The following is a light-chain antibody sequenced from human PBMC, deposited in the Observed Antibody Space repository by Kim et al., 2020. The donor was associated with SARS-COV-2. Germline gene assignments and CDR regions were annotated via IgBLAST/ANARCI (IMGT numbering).Light chain of an antibody. CDR3: QTWATGIEV. Sequence: QLVLTQSPSASASLGASVKLTCTLSSGHSTYAVAWHQQQPEKGPRFLMKLRSDGSHTKGDGIPDRFSGSSSGAERYLTISSLQSEDEADYYCQTWATGIEVFGGGTQLTVL. CDR2: LRSDGSH. CDR1: SGHSTYA. V-gene: IGLV4-69*01. J-gene: IGLJ3*02.